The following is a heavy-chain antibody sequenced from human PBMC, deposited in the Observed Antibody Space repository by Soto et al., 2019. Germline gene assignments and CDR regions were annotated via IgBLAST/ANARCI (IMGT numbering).Heavy chain of an antibody. CDR1: GFTFSGSA. D-gene: IGHD3-3*01. CDR3: SRQASDFWSGKPQYYMDV. Sequence: GSLRLSCAASGFTFSGSAMHWVRQASGKGLEWVGRIRSKGNNYATAYGASLKGRFTISRDDSKNTAYLQMNSLNTEDTAVYYCSRQASDFWSGKPQYYMDVWGKGTMVTVS. V-gene: IGHV3-73*01. CDR2: IRSKGNNYAT. J-gene: IGHJ6*03.